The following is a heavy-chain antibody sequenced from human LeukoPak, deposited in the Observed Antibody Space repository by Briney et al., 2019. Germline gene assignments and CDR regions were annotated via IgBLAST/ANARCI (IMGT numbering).Heavy chain of an antibody. Sequence: SETLSLTCTVSGGSISSSSYYWGWIRQPPGKGLEWIGSIYYSGSTYYNPSLKSRVTISVDTSKNQFSLRLSSVTAADTAVYYCARGADDGIFGNHWYFDLWGRGTLVTVSS. J-gene: IGHJ2*01. V-gene: IGHV4-39*07. CDR1: GGSISSSSYY. CDR2: IYYSGST. D-gene: IGHD3-3*01. CDR3: ARGADDGIFGNHWYFDL.